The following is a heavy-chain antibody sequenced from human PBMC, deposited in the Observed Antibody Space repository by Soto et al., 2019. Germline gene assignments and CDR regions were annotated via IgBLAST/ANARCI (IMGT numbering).Heavy chain of an antibody. D-gene: IGHD6-13*01. CDR2: INPNSGGT. CDR3: AREQAAAGMGYYYYMDV. V-gene: IGHV1-2*04. CDR1: GYTFTGYY. J-gene: IGHJ6*03. Sequence: QVQLVQSGAEVKKPGASVKVSCKASGYTFTGYYMHWVRQAPGQGLEWMGWINPNSGGTNYAQKFQGWVTMTRDTSISTAYMELSRLRSDDTAVYYCAREQAAAGMGYYYYMDVWGKGTTVTVSS.